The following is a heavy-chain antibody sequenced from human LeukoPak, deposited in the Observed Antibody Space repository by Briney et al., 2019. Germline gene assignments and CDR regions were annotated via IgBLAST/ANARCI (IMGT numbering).Heavy chain of an antibody. Sequence: ASLKVSSAALGYRNYMHWVRHASGQALEWMGVINPSGGSATYALKFQRRVTMTRHTSTNTVYMELSSLRSADTAVYYCARTTRGYSYGFFFDYWGQGNQVTVSS. CDR2: INPSGGSA. D-gene: IGHD5-18*01. CDR3: ARTTRGYSYGFFFDY. V-gene: IGHV1-46*01. J-gene: IGHJ4*02. CDR1: GYRNY.